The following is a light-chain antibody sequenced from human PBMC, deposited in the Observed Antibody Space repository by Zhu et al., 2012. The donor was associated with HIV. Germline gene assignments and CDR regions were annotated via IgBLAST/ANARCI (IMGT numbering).Light chain of an antibody. CDR1: QSVSSN. Sequence: EILMTQSPATLSVSPGTRATLSCRASQSVSSNLAWYQQKRGQPPRLLIYDASTRAPGIPARFSGGGSGTEYTLTIDGLQSDDFAVYDCQQYTNWPDTFGQGTKVEIK. CDR2: DAS. J-gene: IGKJ2*01. V-gene: IGKV3-15*01. CDR3: QQYTNWPDT.